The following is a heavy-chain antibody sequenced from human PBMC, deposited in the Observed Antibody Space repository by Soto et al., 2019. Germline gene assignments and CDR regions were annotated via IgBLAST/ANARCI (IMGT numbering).Heavy chain of an antibody. J-gene: IGHJ3*02. D-gene: IGHD2-2*01. Sequence: EVQLVESGGGFVQHGGSLTLSCAASGFTFSGASIHWVRQASGKGMVWVGRVRGRADSYATAHAASVRGSFTISRDDSNDTAYLRMSSLKTEATAVYYGTIGGLGSFCRGNSCDSFDIWGHGTMVIVSS. CDR3: TIGGLGSFCRGNSCDSFDI. CDR1: GFTFSGAS. CDR2: VRGRADSYAT. V-gene: IGHV3-73*01.